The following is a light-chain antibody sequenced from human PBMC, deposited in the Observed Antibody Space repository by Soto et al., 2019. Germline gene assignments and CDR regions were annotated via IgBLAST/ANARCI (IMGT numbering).Light chain of an antibody. J-gene: IGKJ4*01. CDR1: QGIGSR. CDR3: QQANSFPPT. CDR2: AAS. Sequence: DPQITQSPSSVSASLGDRVTITCRASQGIGSRLGWYQQMPGKAPNLLIYAASSAQSGVASRFSGSGSGTEFTLTISSLQPEDCATYYCQQANSFPPTFGGGTKVEIK. V-gene: IGKV1-12*01.